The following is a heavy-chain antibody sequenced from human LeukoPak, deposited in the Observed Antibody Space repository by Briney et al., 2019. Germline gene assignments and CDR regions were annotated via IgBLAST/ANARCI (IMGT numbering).Heavy chain of an antibody. CDR1: GYTFTDYY. D-gene: IGHD6-19*01. Sequence: GASVKVSCKASGYTFTDYYMHWVQQAPGKGLEWMGRVDPEDGETIYAEKFQGRVTITADTSTDTAYMELSSLRSEDTAVYYCARKKGLAVAGFYNWFDPWGQGTLVTVSS. CDR2: VDPEDGET. V-gene: IGHV1-69-2*01. J-gene: IGHJ5*02. CDR3: ARKKGLAVAGFYNWFDP.